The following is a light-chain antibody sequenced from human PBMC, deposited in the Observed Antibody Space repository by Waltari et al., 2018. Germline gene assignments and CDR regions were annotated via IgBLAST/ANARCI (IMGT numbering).Light chain of an antibody. V-gene: IGKV3-20*01. J-gene: IGKJ4*01. CDR3: QQYAGSPIT. CDR1: QSVSHSN. CDR2: GAS. Sequence: EIVLTQSPGTLSLSPGERPTLSGRAPQSVSHSNLAWYQQKGGQAPRLLIYGASSRATGIPDRFSGSGSGTDFTLSISRLEPEDYGVYYCQQYAGSPITFGGGTKVEI.